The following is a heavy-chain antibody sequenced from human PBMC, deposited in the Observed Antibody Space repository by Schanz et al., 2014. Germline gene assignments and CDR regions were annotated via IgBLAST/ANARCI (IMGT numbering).Heavy chain of an antibody. Sequence: EVRLVESGGGLVKPGGSLRLSCAASGFSFSTSGMTWVRQAPGQGLEWVSSISSSSMYIYQADSMRGRFTISRDNAKNSLYLQVNNLSAEDTAVYYCVRDKKGFVAVAGRAPFDYWGQGTLVTVSS. D-gene: IGHD6-19*01. V-gene: IGHV3-21*01. J-gene: IGHJ4*02. CDR1: GFSFSTSG. CDR2: ISSSSMYI. CDR3: VRDKKGFVAVAGRAPFDY.